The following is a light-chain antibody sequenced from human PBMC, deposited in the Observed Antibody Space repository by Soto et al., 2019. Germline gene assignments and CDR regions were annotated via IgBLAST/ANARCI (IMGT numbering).Light chain of an antibody. CDR1: QDISNY. CDR2: TAS. J-gene: IGKJ4*01. CDR3: QQTNSVPLT. Sequence: DIQMTQSPSSVSASVGDRVTITCRASQDISNYLAWYQQKPGKAPNLLIYTASSWQSGVPSKFSGSGSGTDFTLTISSLQPEDVATYYCQQTNSVPLTFGGGTKVEIK. V-gene: IGKV1-12*01.